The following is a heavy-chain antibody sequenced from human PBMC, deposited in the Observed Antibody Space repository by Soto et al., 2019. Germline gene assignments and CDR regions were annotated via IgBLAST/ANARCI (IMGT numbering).Heavy chain of an antibody. V-gene: IGHV4-34*01. CDR3: ARVIGKAASFDY. J-gene: IGHJ4*02. Sequence: SETLSLTCAVYGGSFSGYYWSWIRQPPGKGLEWIGEINHSGSTNYNPSLKSRVTISVDTSKNQFSLKLSSVTAADTAVYYCARVIGKAASFDYWGQGTLVTVS. CDR2: INHSGST. CDR1: GGSFSGYY. D-gene: IGHD6-13*01.